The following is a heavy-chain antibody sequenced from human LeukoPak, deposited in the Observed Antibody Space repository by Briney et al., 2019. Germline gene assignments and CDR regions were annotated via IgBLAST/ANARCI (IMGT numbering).Heavy chain of an antibody. Sequence: SVTVSCKASGCTFSSYAISWVRQAPGLGLEWVGRIIPILDITDYAQKFQGRVTITADRSTSTSYMELSSLRSEDTAIYYCARDAPEERKQYLGDDYWGQENLDTVSS. J-gene: IGHJ4*02. D-gene: IGHD6-13*01. CDR3: ARDAPEERKQYLGDDY. V-gene: IGHV1-69*04. CDR1: GCTFSSYA. CDR2: IIPILDIT.